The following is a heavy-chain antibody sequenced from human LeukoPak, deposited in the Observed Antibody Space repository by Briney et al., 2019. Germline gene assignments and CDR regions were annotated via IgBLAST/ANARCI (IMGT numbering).Heavy chain of an antibody. D-gene: IGHD3-10*01. J-gene: IGHJ4*02. CDR2: SYWNDDK. V-gene: IGHV2-5*01. CDR3: AHSPNTLGEFDIDY. CDR1: GFSLSTSGVG. Sequence: VSGPTLVNPTQNLTLTCTFSGFSLSTSGVGVGWMRQPSGKALEWLALSYWNDDKRYSPSLKSRFTITKDTSKYQVVLTMTNMDPVDTATYYCAHSPNTLGEFDIDYWGQGTLVTVSS.